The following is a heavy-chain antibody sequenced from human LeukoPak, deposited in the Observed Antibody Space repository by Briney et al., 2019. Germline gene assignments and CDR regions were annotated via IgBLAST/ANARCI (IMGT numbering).Heavy chain of an antibody. Sequence: SVKVSCKASGGTSSSYAISWVRQAPGQGLEWMGGIIPIFGTANYAQKFQGRVTITADKSTSTAYMELSSLRSDDTAVYYCARDRLRLGYERTNWFDPWGQGTLVTVSS. CDR3: ARDRLRLGYERTNWFDP. CDR1: GGTSSSYA. D-gene: IGHD2-15*01. CDR2: IIPIFGTA. V-gene: IGHV1-69*06. J-gene: IGHJ5*02.